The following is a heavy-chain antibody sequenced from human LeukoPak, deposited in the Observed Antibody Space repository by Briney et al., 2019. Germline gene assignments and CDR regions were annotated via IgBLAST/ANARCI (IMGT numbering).Heavy chain of an antibody. CDR3: ARQASDYYRYYYGMDV. Sequence: GGSLRLSCAASGFTFSSYSMNWVRQAPGKGLEWVSSISSSSSYIYYADSVKGRFTISRDNAKNSLYLQMNSLRSEDTAVYYCARQASDYYRYYYGMDVWGQGTTVTVSS. CDR1: GFTFSSYS. CDR2: ISSSSSYI. D-gene: IGHD2-21*01. J-gene: IGHJ6*02. V-gene: IGHV3-21*04.